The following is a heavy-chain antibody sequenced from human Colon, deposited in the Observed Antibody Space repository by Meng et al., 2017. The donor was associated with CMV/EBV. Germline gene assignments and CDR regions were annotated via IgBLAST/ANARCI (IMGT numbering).Heavy chain of an antibody. J-gene: IGHJ4*02. V-gene: IGHV3-23*01. Sequence: GGSLRLSCAASGFTFSNYAISWVRQAPGKGLEWVSGISGSGRNTYYADSVRGRFTISRDNSKRTVFLQMNSLRAGDTAVYYCAKEGMPASIPSFDNWGQGTLVTVSS. CDR2: ISGSGRNT. CDR3: AKEGMPASIPSFDN. D-gene: IGHD2-2*01. CDR1: GFTFSNYA.